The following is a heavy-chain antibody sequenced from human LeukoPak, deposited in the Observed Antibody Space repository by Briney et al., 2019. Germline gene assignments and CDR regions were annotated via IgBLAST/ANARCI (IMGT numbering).Heavy chain of an antibody. CDR3: ARDPDTALDY. D-gene: IGHD5-18*01. J-gene: IGHJ4*02. V-gene: IGHV3-30*04. CDR2: ISYDGSNK. CDR1: GFTFSSYA. Sequence: GGSLRLSCAASGFTFSSYAMHWGRQAPGKGVEWVAVISYDGSNKYYADSVKGRFTISRDNSKNTLYLQMNSLRAEDTAVYYCARDPDTALDYWGQGTLVTVSS.